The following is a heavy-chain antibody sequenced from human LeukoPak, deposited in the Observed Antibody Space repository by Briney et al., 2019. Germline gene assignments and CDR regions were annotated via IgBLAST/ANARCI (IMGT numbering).Heavy chain of an antibody. D-gene: IGHD1-7*01. Sequence: GGSLRLSCTASGFTFSSYSLNWVRQAPGKGLEWVSSVSTGSNYIYYADSVKGRFTISRDNDKNSLYLQMNSLRAEDTAVYYCANPAPRTGTTGYWGQGTLVTVSS. V-gene: IGHV3-21*04. CDR2: VSTGSNYI. CDR1: GFTFSSYS. J-gene: IGHJ4*02. CDR3: ANPAPRTGTTGY.